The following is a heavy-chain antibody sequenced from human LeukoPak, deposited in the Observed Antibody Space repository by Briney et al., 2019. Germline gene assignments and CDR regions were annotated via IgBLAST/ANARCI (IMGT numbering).Heavy chain of an antibody. CDR2: ISSSSSYI. CDR3: AREGIAVADTYYYYYMDV. Sequence: PGGSLRLSCAASGFTFSSYSMNWVRQAPGKGLEWVSSISSSSSYIYYADSMKGRFTISRDNAKNSLYLQMNSLRAEDTAVYYCAREGIAVADTYYYYYMDVWGKGTWVTVSS. V-gene: IGHV3-21*01. J-gene: IGHJ6*03. D-gene: IGHD6-19*01. CDR1: GFTFSSYS.